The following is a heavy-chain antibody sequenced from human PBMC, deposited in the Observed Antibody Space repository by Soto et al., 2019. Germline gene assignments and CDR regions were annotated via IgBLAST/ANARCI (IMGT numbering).Heavy chain of an antibody. J-gene: IGHJ3*02. D-gene: IGHD1-26*01. Sequence: ASETLSLTCTVSGGSISSGGYYWSWARQPPGKGLEWIGEIYHSGSTNYNPSLKSRVTISVDKSKNQFSLKLSSVTAADTAVYYCARFNSGSYYEAFDIWGQGTMVTVS. CDR1: GGSISSGGYY. CDR2: IYHSGST. V-gene: IGHV4-39*07. CDR3: ARFNSGSYYEAFDI.